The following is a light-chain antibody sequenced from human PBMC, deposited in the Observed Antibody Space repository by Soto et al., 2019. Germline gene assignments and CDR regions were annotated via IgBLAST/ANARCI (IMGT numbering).Light chain of an antibody. J-gene: IGKJ2*01. Sequence: DIQMTQSPSSLSASVGDRVTITCRTSQTISIYLHWYQQKPGKAPKLLIYAASRLQSGVPSRFSGSGSGTHFTLTISSLQREDFATYYCQQSYNTPYTFGQGTKLEIK. CDR1: QTISIY. V-gene: IGKV1-39*01. CDR3: QQSYNTPYT. CDR2: AAS.